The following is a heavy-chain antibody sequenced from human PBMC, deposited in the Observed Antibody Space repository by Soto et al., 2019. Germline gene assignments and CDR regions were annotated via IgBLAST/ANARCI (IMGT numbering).Heavy chain of an antibody. V-gene: IGHV1-69*01. D-gene: IGHD3-22*01. Sequence: QVQLVQSGAEVKKPGSSVKVSCKASGGTFSSYAISWVRQAPGQGLEWMGGIIPIFGTANYAQKFQGRVTIAADESTSTAYMELSSLRSEDTAVYYCARDASYYCGKGVEYYYYGMDVWGQVTTVTVSS. CDR2: IIPIFGTA. CDR3: ARDASYYCGKGVEYYYYGMDV. CDR1: GGTFSSYA. J-gene: IGHJ6*02.